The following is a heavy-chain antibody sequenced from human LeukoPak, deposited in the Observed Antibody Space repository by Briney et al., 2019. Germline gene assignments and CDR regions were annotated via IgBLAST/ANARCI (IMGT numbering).Heavy chain of an antibody. J-gene: IGHJ4*02. V-gene: IGHV4-39*01. D-gene: IGHD6-13*01. CDR1: GGSISSSSYY. CDR2: IYYSGST. CDR3: ARQASSWYEDY. Sequence: PSETLSLTCTVSGGSISSSSYYWGWIRQPPGKGLEWIGSIYYSGSTYYNPSLKSRVTISVDTSKNQFSLKLSSVTAADTAVYYCARQASSWYEDYWGQRTLVTVSS.